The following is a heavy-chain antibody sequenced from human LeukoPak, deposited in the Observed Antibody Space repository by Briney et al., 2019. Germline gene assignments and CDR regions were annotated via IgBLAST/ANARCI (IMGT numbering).Heavy chain of an antibody. V-gene: IGHV4-4*02. CDR1: GGSISSSNW. D-gene: IGHD3-10*01. CDR3: ATSMVRDRAFDI. CDR2: IYHSGST. J-gene: IGHJ3*02. Sequence: PSETLSLTCAVSGGSISSSNWWSWVRQPPGKGLEWIGEIYHSGSTNYNPSLKSRVTISVDKSKNQFSLKLSSVTAADTAVYYCATSMVRDRAFDIWGQGTMVTVSS.